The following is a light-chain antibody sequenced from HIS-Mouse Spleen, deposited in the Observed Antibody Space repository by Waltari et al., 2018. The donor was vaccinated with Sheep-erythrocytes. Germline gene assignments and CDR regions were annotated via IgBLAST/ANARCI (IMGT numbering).Light chain of an antibody. J-gene: IGLJ1*01. V-gene: IGLV1-40*01. CDR3: QSYDSSLSGYV. Sequence: QSVLTPPPSVSGAPGPRVTLSCTASSANIRAGYDVHWSQQLPGTAPKLLIYGNSNRPSGVPDRFSGSKSGTSASLAITGLQAEDEADYYCQSYDSSLSGYVFGTGTKVTVL. CDR1: SANIRAGYD. CDR2: GNS.